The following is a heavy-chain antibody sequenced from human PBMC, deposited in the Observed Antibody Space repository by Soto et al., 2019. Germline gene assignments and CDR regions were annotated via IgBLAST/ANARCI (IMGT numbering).Heavy chain of an antibody. D-gene: IGHD3-16*01. CDR1: GYTFTSYG. CDR2: INAYNGNT. J-gene: IGHJ6*02. Sequence: ASVKVSCKASGYTFTSYGISWVRQAPGQGLEWMGWINAYNGNTNYAQNLQGRLTLTTDTSTTTAYMELRSLRSNDTAIYYCAMVDVYVTPSPQDVWGQGTTVTV. V-gene: IGHV1-18*01. CDR3: AMVDVYVTPSPQDV.